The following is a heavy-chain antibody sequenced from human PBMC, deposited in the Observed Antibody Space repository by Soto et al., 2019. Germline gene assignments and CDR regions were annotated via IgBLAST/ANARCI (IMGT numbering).Heavy chain of an antibody. D-gene: IGHD5-18*01. Sequence: HPGGSLRLSCAASGFTFSSYAMSWVRQAPGKGLEWVPAISGSGSSTYYADSVKGRFTISRDNSKNTLYLQMISPRAEDTAVYYCANLYSYGPQCFDLWGRGTLVTVSS. CDR2: ISGSGSST. CDR3: ANLYSYGPQCFDL. V-gene: IGHV3-23*01. J-gene: IGHJ2*01. CDR1: GFTFSSYA.